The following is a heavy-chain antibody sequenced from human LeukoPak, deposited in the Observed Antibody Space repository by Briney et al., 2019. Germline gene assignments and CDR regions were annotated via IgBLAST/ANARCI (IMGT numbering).Heavy chain of an antibody. CDR1: GFTFSDYY. D-gene: IGHD3-22*01. J-gene: IGHJ3*02. Sequence: GGSLRLSCAASGFTFSDYYMSWIRQAPGKGLEWVSSISSSSSYIYYADSVKGRFTISRDNAKNSLYLQMNSLRAEDTAVYYCASTYDSSGYYPDAFDIWGQGTMVTVSS. CDR2: ISSSSSYI. CDR3: ASTYDSSGYYPDAFDI. V-gene: IGHV3-11*06.